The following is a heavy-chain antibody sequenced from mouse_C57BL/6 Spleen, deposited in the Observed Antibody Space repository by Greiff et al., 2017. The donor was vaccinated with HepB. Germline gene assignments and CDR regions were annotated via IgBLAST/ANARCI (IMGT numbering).Heavy chain of an antibody. CDR2: ISYDGSN. Sequence: ESGPGLVKPSQSLSLTCSVTGYSITSGYYWNWIRQFPGNKLEWMGYISYDGSNNYNPSLKNRISITRDTSKNQFFLKLNSVTTEDTATYYCAILYYGSSWFAYWGQGTLVTVSA. J-gene: IGHJ3*01. CDR1: GYSITSGYY. V-gene: IGHV3-6*01. D-gene: IGHD1-1*01. CDR3: AILYYGSSWFAY.